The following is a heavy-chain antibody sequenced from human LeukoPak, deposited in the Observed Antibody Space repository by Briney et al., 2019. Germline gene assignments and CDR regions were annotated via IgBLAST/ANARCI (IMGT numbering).Heavy chain of an antibody. CDR3: VKGRRVFHHDAFHI. D-gene: IGHD2/OR15-2a*01. CDR2: ISGSGEST. Sequence: PGGSLRLSCASSGFTFSDYPMTWVRQAPGKGLDWVSTISGSGESTYQADSVKGRFTISRDNSKNTLYLQLNTLRAEDTAVYYCVKGRRVFHHDAFHIRGQGTMVTVSS. V-gene: IGHV3-23*01. CDR1: GFTFSDYP. J-gene: IGHJ3*02.